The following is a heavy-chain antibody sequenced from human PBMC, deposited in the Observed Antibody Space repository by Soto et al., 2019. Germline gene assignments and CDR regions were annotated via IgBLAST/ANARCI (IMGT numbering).Heavy chain of an antibody. CDR1: GFLFNTYA. D-gene: IGHD3-9*01. V-gene: IGHV3-30*04. CDR2: ISYDARNT. CDR3: ARPGSGYDVLTGQYFYYFHTVDV. J-gene: IGHJ6*02. Sequence: GSLRLSCTASGFLFNTYAMHWVRQAPGKGLEWVAVISYDARNTYYTDSVKGRFTISRDNSKNALYLQMDSLRPEDTAVYYCARPGSGYDVLTGQYFYYFHTVDVWGQGTTVTVSS.